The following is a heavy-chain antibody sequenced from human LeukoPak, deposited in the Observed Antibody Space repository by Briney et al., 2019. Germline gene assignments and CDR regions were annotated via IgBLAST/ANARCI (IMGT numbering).Heavy chain of an antibody. Sequence: PGGSLRLSCAASGFTVSSNYMSWVRQAPGKGLEWVSVIYSGGSTYYADSVKGRFTISRDNSKNTLYLQMNSLRAEDTAVYYCATSGKTQKTRSAAFDIWGQGTMVTVSS. CDR3: ATSGKTQKTRSAAFDI. D-gene: IGHD3-10*01. J-gene: IGHJ3*02. CDR1: GFTVSSNY. V-gene: IGHV3-66*01. CDR2: IYSGGST.